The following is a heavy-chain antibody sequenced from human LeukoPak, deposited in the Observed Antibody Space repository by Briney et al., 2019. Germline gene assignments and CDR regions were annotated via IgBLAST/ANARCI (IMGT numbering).Heavy chain of an antibody. CDR2: IRNKANSYTT. V-gene: IGHV3-72*01. D-gene: IGHD6-13*01. Sequence: PGGSLRLSCAASGFTFSDHFMDWVRQAPGKGLEWLGRIRNKANSYTTEYAASVTGRFTISRDDSKSSLYLQMNSLKTEDTAVYYCARGRYSSTWLDYWGQGTLVTVSS. J-gene: IGHJ4*02. CDR3: ARGRYSSTWLDY. CDR1: GFTFSDHF.